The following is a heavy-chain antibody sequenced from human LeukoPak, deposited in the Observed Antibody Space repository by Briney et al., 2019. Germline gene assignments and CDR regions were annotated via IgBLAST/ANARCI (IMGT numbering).Heavy chain of an antibody. V-gene: IGHV1-2*02. CDR3: VRKGNELLSKNFDY. D-gene: IGHD2-21*02. J-gene: IGHJ4*02. CDR2: INPHSGGT. Sequence: ASVKVSCKASGFTFTGYYIHWVRQAPGQGLEWMGYINPHSGGTSSPQKFQGRVTMTTDTSISAAYMELSSLISDDTAMYYCVRKGNELLSKNFDYWGQGTLVTVSS. CDR1: GFTFTGYY.